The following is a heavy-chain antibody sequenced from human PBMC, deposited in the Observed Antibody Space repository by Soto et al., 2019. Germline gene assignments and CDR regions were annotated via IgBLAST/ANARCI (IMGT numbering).Heavy chain of an antibody. CDR2: ISGSGGST. V-gene: IGHV3-23*01. CDR1: RLTITSYA. D-gene: IGHD3-22*01. Sequence: RHYRAVCRLTITSYAMSCFHKAPGKGLEWVSAISGSGGSTYYADSVKGRFTISRDNSKNTLYLQMNRLRAEDTAVYYCAKTHAVYDSSGYYPIEPGNFDYWGQGTLVTVSS. CDR3: AKTHAVYDSSGYYPIEPGNFDY. J-gene: IGHJ4*02.